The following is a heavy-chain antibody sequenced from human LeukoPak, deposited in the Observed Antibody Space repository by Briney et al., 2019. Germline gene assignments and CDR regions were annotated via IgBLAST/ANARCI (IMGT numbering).Heavy chain of an antibody. Sequence: GGSLRLSCAASGFTFSSYWMIWVRQAPGKGLEWVANIRQDGSEKYYVASVRGRFTISRDNAKNSLYLQMNSLRGEDTAVYYCARLADYDSSGYFDYWGQGTLVTVSS. CDR2: IRQDGSEK. CDR3: ARLADYDSSGYFDY. D-gene: IGHD3-22*01. V-gene: IGHV3-7*01. CDR1: GFTFSSYW. J-gene: IGHJ4*02.